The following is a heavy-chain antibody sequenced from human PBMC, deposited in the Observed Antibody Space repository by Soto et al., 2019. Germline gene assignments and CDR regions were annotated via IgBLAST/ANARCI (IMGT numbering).Heavy chain of an antibody. Sequence: EVQLVESGGGLVQPGGSLRLSCAASGFTFITYNMNWVRQAPGKGLEWVSYISSSSSTIYYADSVKGRFTISRDNAKDSLYLQMNSLRAEDTAVYYCARGYCSGGSCYFQLFDYGGQGTLVTVSS. CDR3: ARGYCSGGSCYFQLFDY. V-gene: IGHV3-48*01. CDR2: ISSSSSTI. J-gene: IGHJ4*02. CDR1: GFTFITYN. D-gene: IGHD2-15*01.